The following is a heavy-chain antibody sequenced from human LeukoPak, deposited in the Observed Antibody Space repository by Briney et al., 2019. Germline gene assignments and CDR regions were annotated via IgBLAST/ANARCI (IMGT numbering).Heavy chain of an antibody. J-gene: IGHJ4*02. CDR3: AKDMYSSGWSFDY. Sequence: PGGSLRLSCAASGFTFSNYGMHWVRQAPGTGLEWMAVILFDGSNKYYADSVKGRFTISRDNSKNTLYLQMNSLRAEDTAVYYCAKDMYSSGWSFDYWGQGTLVTVSS. V-gene: IGHV3-30*18. D-gene: IGHD6-19*01. CDR1: GFTFSNYG. CDR2: ILFDGSNK.